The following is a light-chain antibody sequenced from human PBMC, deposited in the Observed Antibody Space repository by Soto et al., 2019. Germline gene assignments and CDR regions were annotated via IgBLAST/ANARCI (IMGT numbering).Light chain of an antibody. CDR3: QQYDNLPLT. CDR1: QSISSN. CDR2: DAS. V-gene: IGKV1-33*01. J-gene: IGKJ4*01. Sequence: DIQMTQSPSSLSASVGDRVTITCRASQSISSNLNWYQQKPGKAPKFLIYDASNLETGVPSRFSGSGSGTDFTFTISSLQPEDIATYYCQQYDNLPLTFGGGTKVDIK.